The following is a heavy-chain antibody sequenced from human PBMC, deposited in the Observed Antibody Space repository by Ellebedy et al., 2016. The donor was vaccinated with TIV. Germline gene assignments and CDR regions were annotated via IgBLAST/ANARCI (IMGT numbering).Heavy chain of an antibody. D-gene: IGHD2-2*01. CDR2: IYPADSDT. CDR3: ARWGIVVVPPARGWFDP. Sequence: GESLKISCKGSGYSFTNYWIGWVRQMPGKGLEWMGIIYPADSDTRYSPSFQGQVTISVDKSINTAYLQWSSLKASDTAMYYCARWGIVVVPPARGWFDPWGQGTLVTVSS. J-gene: IGHJ5*02. CDR1: GYSFTNYW. V-gene: IGHV5-51*01.